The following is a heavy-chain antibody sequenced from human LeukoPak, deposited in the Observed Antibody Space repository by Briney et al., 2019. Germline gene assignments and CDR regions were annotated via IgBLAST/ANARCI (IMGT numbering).Heavy chain of an antibody. V-gene: IGHV4-59*08. CDR2: IYYSGST. D-gene: IGHD3-3*01. CDR3: ARLLSYDFWSGYLPGAFDI. J-gene: IGHJ3*02. CDR1: GGSISSYY. Sequence: SETLSLTCTVSGGSISSYYWSWIRQPPGKGLEWIGYIYYSGSTNYNPSLKSRVTISVDTSKNQFSLKLSSATAADTAVYYCARLLSYDFWSGYLPGAFDIWGRGTMVTVSS.